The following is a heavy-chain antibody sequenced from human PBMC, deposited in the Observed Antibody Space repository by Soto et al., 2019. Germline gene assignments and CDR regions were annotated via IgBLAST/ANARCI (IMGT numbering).Heavy chain of an antibody. V-gene: IGHV4-31*02. CDR3: ARSILTGFYAYFDY. D-gene: IGHD3-9*01. Sequence: PSETLSLTCTVSGGSVTSCGYYWSLIRQHPGKGLEWIGYIYYSGGTYYNPSLNSRVTISVDTSKNQFSLKLTSVTAADTAVYYCARSILTGFYAYFDYWGQGTLVTLSS. CDR1: GGSVTSCGYY. J-gene: IGHJ4*02. CDR2: IYYSGGT.